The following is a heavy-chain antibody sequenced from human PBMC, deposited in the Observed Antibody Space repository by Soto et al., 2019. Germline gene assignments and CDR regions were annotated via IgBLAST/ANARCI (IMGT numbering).Heavy chain of an antibody. CDR1: GGSITSYY. D-gene: IGHD6-13*01. Sequence: SETLSLTCTVSGGSITSYYWSWIRQPVGRGLEWIGRIYTSGSTNYNPPLKSRVTMSVDRSKNQFSLRLSSATAADTAVYYCARTSSSWYYFDFWGQGTLVTVSS. CDR3: ARTSSSWYYFDF. CDR2: IYTSGST. J-gene: IGHJ4*02. V-gene: IGHV4-4*07.